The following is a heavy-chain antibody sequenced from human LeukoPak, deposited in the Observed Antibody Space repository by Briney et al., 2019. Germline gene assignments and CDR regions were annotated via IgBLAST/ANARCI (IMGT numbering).Heavy chain of an antibody. D-gene: IGHD6-19*01. CDR2: ISYDGSNE. CDR3: ARDLRAVAATGYFDY. J-gene: IGHJ4*02. CDR1: GFTFSSYV. V-gene: IGHV3-30*04. Sequence: PGGSLRLSCAASGFTFSSYVMHWVRQAPGKGLEWVAIISYDGSNEYYTDSVKGRFTISRDNSKNTLYLQMNSLRAADTAVYYCARDLRAVAATGYFDYWGQGTLVTVSS.